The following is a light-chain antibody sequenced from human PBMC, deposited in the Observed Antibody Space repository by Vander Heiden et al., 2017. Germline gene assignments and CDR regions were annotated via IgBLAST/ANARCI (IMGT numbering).Light chain of an antibody. CDR2: GTS. V-gene: IGKV3-20*01. CDR1: QSVRENF. Sequence: EIVLTQSPGTLSLSPGERGTLSCRASQSVRENFLSWYQLKPGQAPRLLIYGTSTRATGIPDRFSGSGSGTDFTLTISRVEAEDFAVYVCQQYASAPLTFGGGTKV. CDR3: QQYASAPLT. J-gene: IGKJ4*01.